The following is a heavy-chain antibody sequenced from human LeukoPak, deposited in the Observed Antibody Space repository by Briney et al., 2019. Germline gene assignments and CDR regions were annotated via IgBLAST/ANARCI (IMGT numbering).Heavy chain of an antibody. D-gene: IGHD6-13*01. V-gene: IGHV4-59*01. CDR2: IYYSGST. Sequence: SETLSLTCTVSGGSISSYYWSWLRQPPGKGLEGIGYIYYSGSTNYNPALKSRVTISIDTSKNQFSLKLSSVSAADTAVYYCARVHSSSWRRGGGAFDIWGQGTMVTVSS. CDR1: GGSISSYY. J-gene: IGHJ3*02. CDR3: ARVHSSSWRRGGGAFDI.